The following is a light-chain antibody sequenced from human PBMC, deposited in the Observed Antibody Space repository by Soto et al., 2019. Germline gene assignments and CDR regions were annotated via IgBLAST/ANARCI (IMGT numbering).Light chain of an antibody. CDR3: SSYAVSTLVV. J-gene: IGLJ2*01. Sequence: QSALTQPPSASGSTGRSVTISCTGSSSDVGGYNYVSWYQQQPGKAPKLMIYEVSKLPSGVPDRFSGSKSGNTASLTVSGLQAEDGADYYCSSYAVSTLVVFGGGTKLTV. CDR1: SSDVGGYNY. V-gene: IGLV2-8*01. CDR2: EVS.